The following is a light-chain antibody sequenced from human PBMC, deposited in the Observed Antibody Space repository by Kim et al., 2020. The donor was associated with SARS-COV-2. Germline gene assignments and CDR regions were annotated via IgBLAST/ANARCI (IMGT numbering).Light chain of an antibody. CDR3: QVWNSDNDDRGV. J-gene: IGLJ3*02. CDR1: NIGGKS. V-gene: IGLV3-21*01. CDR2: YDS. Sequence: PGQTASITCEENNIGGKSVHWYQQKAGQSPVLVIRYDSDRPSGIPKRFSGSNSGNTATLTISGVEDGDEADYYCQVWNSDNDDRGVFGGGTQLTVL.